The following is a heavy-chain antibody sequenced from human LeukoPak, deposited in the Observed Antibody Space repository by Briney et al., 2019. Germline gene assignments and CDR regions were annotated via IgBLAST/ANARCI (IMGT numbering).Heavy chain of an antibody. V-gene: IGHV4-59*11. J-gene: IGHJ4*02. D-gene: IGHD3-22*01. CDR1: GGSISSHY. CDR3: AREKADYDSSGYFDY. Sequence: SETLSLTCTVSGGSISSHYWSWIRQPPGKGLEWIGYIHYSGSTNYNPSLKSRVTISVDTSKNQFSLKLSSVTAADTAVYYCAREKADYDSSGYFDYWGQGTLVTVSS. CDR2: IHYSGST.